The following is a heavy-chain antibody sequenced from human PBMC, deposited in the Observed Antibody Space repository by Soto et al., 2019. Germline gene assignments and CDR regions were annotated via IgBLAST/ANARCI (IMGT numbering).Heavy chain of an antibody. Sequence: GESLKISCKGSGYSFTSYWISWVRQIPGKGLEWMGRIDPSDSYTNYSPSFQGHVTISADKSISTAYLQWSSLKASDTAMYYCARQGDSSGWYRENWFDPWGQGTLVTVSS. CDR1: GYSFTSYW. CDR3: ARQGDSSGWYRENWFDP. D-gene: IGHD6-19*01. J-gene: IGHJ5*02. V-gene: IGHV5-10-1*01. CDR2: IDPSDSYT.